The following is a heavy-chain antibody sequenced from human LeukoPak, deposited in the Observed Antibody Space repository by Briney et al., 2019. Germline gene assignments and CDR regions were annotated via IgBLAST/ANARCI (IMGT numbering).Heavy chain of an antibody. V-gene: IGHV4-39*07. J-gene: IGHJ4*02. CDR2: IYYSGST. Sequence: PSETLSLTCTVSGGSISSSSYYWGWIRQPPGKGLEWIGSIYYSGSTNYNPSLKSRVTISVDTSKNQFSLKLSSVTAADTAVYYCARIDYGDYGGVGYFDYWGQGTLVTVSS. D-gene: IGHD4-17*01. CDR3: ARIDYGDYGGVGYFDY. CDR1: GGSISSSSYY.